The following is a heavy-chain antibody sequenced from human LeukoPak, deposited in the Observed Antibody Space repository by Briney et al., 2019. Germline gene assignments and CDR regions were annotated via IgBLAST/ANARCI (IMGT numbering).Heavy chain of an antibody. CDR1: GFTFSTYW. J-gene: IGHJ4*02. CDR3: ANALGGHYFGS. D-gene: IGHD1-26*01. V-gene: IGHV3-7*05. Sequence: PGGSLRLSCAASGFTFSTYWMSWVRQAPGKGLEWVANIKQYGSETYYVDSVRGRFTISRDDAKSSLFLQMNSLRAEDTAVYYCANALGGHYFGSWGEGTLVSVSS. CDR2: IKQYGSET.